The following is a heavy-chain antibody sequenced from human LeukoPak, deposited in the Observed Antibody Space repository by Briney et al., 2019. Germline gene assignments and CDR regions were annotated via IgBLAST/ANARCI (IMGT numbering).Heavy chain of an antibody. CDR3: ASTIVVVPAAIPPFDAFDI. Sequence: TSETLSLTCTVSGGSISSSSYYWGWIRQPPGKGLEWIGSIYYSGSTYYNPSLKSRVTISVDTSKNQFSLKLSSVTAADTAVYYCASTIVVVPAAIPPFDAFDIWGQGTMVTVS. V-gene: IGHV4-39*01. CDR1: GGSISSSSYY. D-gene: IGHD2-2*02. CDR2: IYYSGST. J-gene: IGHJ3*02.